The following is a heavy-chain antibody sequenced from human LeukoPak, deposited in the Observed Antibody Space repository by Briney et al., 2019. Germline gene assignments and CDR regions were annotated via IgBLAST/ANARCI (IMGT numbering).Heavy chain of an antibody. D-gene: IGHD3-3*01. CDR3: ARDVYDFWSGYYTWYFDY. Sequence: ASVKVSCKASGYTFTSYGISWVRQAPGQGLEWIGWISAYNGNTNYVQKLQGRVTMTTDTSTSTAYMELRSLRSDDTAVYYCARDVYDFWSGYYTWYFDYWGQGTLVTVSS. CDR1: GYTFTSYG. CDR2: ISAYNGNT. V-gene: IGHV1-18*01. J-gene: IGHJ4*02.